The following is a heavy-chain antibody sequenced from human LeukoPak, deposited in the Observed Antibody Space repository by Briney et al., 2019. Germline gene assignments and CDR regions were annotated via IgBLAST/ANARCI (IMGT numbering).Heavy chain of an antibody. CDR3: ARGDYSSSWSDYYYYYMDV. CDR1: GYTFTGYY. J-gene: IGHJ6*03. D-gene: IGHD6-13*01. V-gene: IGHV1-2*06. CDR2: INPNSGGT. Sequence: ASVKVSCKASGYTFTGYYMHWVRQAPGQGLEWMGRINPNSGGTNYAQKFQGRVTMTRDTSISTAYMEPSRLRSDDTAVYYCARGDYSSSWSDYYYYYMDVWGKGTTVTVSS.